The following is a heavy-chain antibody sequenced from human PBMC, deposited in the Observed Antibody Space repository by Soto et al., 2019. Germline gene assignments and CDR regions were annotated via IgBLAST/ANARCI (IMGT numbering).Heavy chain of an antibody. D-gene: IGHD4-4*01. Sequence: SEPVSYLDSGVTFRSYAIIWVGQAPGQGLEGVGGIIPFFGTANYAQKFQGTVPITADESTSTAYMELSSLRSEDTAVYYCARDLPGTVASDYDGRDGWGQGTTVTVSS. CDR2: IIPFFGTA. V-gene: IGHV1-69*13. J-gene: IGHJ6*02. CDR3: ARDLPGTVASDYDGRDG. CDR1: GVTFRSYA.